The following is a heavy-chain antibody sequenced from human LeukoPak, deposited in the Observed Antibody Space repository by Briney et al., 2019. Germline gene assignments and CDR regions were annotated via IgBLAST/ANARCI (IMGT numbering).Heavy chain of an antibody. CDR1: GFTFSTYW. D-gene: IGHD1-14*01. CDR3: TKDSHRRSDY. CDR2: IKEDGSAT. J-gene: IGHJ4*02. V-gene: IGHV3-7*01. Sequence: GGSLRLSCAASGFTFSTYWMTWVRQAPGMGLEWVASIKEDGSATFYVDSVRGRFSISRDNAKYSLYLQMNSLRAEDTAVYYCTKDSHRRSDYWGQGTLLTVSS.